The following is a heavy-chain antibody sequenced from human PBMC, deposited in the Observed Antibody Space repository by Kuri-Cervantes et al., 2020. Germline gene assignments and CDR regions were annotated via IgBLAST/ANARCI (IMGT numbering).Heavy chain of an antibody. Sequence: WVRQAPGKGLEWIGYIYYSGTAYYNPSLKGLVAISVDTSKNQFSLNLNSVTAADTAVYYCARATSDGYCTSTSCHPSFDIWGQGTMVTVSS. CDR3: ARATSDGYCTSTSCHPSFDI. J-gene: IGHJ3*02. D-gene: IGHD2-2*01. CDR2: IYYSGTA. V-gene: IGHV4-31*01.